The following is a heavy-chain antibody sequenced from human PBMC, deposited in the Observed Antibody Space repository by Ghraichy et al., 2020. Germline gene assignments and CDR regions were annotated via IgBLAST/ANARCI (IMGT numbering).Heavy chain of an antibody. CDR3: ARGGRYLPYCSGGSCYPTPNYYYYYYMDV. J-gene: IGHJ6*03. D-gene: IGHD2-15*01. Sequence: ETLSLTCAVYGGSFSGYYWSWIRQPPGKGLEWIGEINHSGSTNYNPSLKSRVTISVDTSKNQFSLKLSSVTAADTAVYYCARGGRYLPYCSGGSCYPTPNYYYYYYMDVWGKGTTVTVSS. V-gene: IGHV4-34*01. CDR1: GGSFSGYY. CDR2: INHSGST.